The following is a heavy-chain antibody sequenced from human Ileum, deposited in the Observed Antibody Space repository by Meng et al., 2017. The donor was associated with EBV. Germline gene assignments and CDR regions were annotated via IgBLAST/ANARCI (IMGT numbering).Heavy chain of an antibody. CDR3: ARTRGSAGAGADP. V-gene: IGHV4-59*01. CDR1: GGSLSGYY. Sequence: QVQLEESGPGLVKRSETLSLTCTVSGGSLSGYYWSWIRQPPGKGLEWIGYIYYSGNANYNPSLKSRLRLSVDTSKNQFSLNLDSVTAADTAVYYCARTRGSAGAGADPWGQGTLVTVSS. D-gene: IGHD6-19*01. CDR2: IYYSGNA. J-gene: IGHJ5*02.